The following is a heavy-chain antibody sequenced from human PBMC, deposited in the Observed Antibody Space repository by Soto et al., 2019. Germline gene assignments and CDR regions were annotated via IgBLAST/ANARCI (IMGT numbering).Heavy chain of an antibody. D-gene: IGHD3-10*01. Sequence: SVKVSCKASGDTFSGYPINWVRQAPGEGLEWMGRIIPVFGTTNDAQRFEGRVTFTADESTNTAYMELRGLLSEDTAVYYCARDGGFGELKYWGPGTLVTVSS. V-gene: IGHV1-69*13. J-gene: IGHJ4*02. CDR2: IIPVFGTT. CDR3: ARDGGFGELKY. CDR1: GDTFSGYP.